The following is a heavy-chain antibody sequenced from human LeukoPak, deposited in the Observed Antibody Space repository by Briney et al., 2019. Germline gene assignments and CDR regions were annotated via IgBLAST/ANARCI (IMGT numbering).Heavy chain of an antibody. CDR2: INWNGGNS. Sequence: GGSLRLSCAASGFTFADFGMTWVRQVPGKGLEWVSGINWNGGNSALADSVRGRSTISPDNAKRSRYLQINSLTPLTTALFYCAKDAGRVYYTSDYWGQGTLVTVSS. V-gene: IGHV3-20*04. D-gene: IGHD3-3*01. J-gene: IGHJ4*02. CDR3: AKDAGRVYYTSDY. CDR1: GFTFADFG.